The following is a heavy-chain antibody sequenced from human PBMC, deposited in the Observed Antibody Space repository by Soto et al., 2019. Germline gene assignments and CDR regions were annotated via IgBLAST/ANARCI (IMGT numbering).Heavy chain of an antibody. J-gene: IGHJ4*02. V-gene: IGHV4-59*08. CDR3: ARLPYGSVRPIDY. CDR1: GGSISSYY. D-gene: IGHD3-10*01. CDR2: IYYSGST. Sequence: SETLSLTCTVSGGSISSYYWSWIRQPPGKGLEWIGYIYYSGSTNYNPSLKSRVTISVDTSKNQFSLKLSSVTAADTAVYYCARLPYGSVRPIDYWGQGTLVTVSS.